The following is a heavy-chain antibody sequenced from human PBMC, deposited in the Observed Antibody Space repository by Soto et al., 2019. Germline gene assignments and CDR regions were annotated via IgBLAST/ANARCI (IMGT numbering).Heavy chain of an antibody. V-gene: IGHV3-23*01. CDR1: GFTFGSYA. Sequence: GGSLRLSCAASGFTFGSYAMNWVRQAPGKGLEWVSGISGNGVSTNYADSVKGRFTISRDNSKNTLYLQMNSLRAEDTALYYCAKVKGCGGGSCYVLDSWGQGTLVTVSS. CDR3: AKVKGCGGGSCYVLDS. D-gene: IGHD2-15*01. CDR2: ISGNGVST. J-gene: IGHJ4*02.